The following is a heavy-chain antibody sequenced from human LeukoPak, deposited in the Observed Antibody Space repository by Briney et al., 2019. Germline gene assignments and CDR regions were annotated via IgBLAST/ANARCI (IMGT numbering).Heavy chain of an antibody. V-gene: IGHV5-51*01. CDR3: ARRHELGSFDY. CDR2: IYPGDSDT. D-gene: IGHD7-27*01. J-gene: IGHJ4*02. Sequence: GESLQISCQGSGYKFSNYWIGWVRQMPGKGLEWMGIIYPGDSDTRYSPSFQGQVTISADKSISTAYLQWSSLKASDTAMYYCARRHELGSFDYWGQGTLVTVSS. CDR1: GYKFSNYW.